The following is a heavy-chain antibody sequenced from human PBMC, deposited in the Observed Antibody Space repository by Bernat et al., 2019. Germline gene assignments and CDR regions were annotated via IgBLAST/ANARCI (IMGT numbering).Heavy chain of an antibody. J-gene: IGHJ3*02. CDR2: IWYDGSNQ. V-gene: IGHV3-33*01. Sequence: QVQLVESGGGVVQPGRSLRLSCAASGFTFSSFGMHWVRQAPGKGLEWLAVIWYDGSNQYYADSVKRQFTISRDNSKTTLYLQMNSLRAEDTAVYYCARDRGTEVVFGKGGAFDIWGQGTTVTVSS. CDR3: ARDRGTEVVFGKGGAFDI. CDR1: GFTFSSFG. D-gene: IGHD3-22*01.